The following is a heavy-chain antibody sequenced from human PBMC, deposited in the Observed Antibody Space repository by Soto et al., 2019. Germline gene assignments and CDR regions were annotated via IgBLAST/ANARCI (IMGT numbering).Heavy chain of an antibody. D-gene: IGHD6-13*01. CDR3: EREEQQLGYAY. V-gene: IGHV1-8*01. CDR1: GYTFTSYD. CDR2: MNPNSGNT. J-gene: IGHJ4*02. Sequence: QVQLVQSGAEVKKPGASVKVSCKASGYTFTSYDINWVRQATGQGLEWMGWMNPNSGNTGYAQKFQGRVTLTRNTSILTAYMELRSLRSDDTAVYSCEREEQQLGYAYWGQGTPVTVSS.